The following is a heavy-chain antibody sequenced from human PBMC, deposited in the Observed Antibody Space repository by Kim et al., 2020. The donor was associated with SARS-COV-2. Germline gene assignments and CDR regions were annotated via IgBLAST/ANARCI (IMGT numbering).Heavy chain of an antibody. Sequence: GGSLRLSCAASGFTFNTYTMDWVRQAPGKGLEWVSSITVSITHIYYADSVKGRFTISRDNARNSVYLQMNSLRVDDTAVYYCARGWFGQVGDYWGQGTRV. J-gene: IGHJ4*02. CDR1: GFTFNTYT. V-gene: IGHV3-21*01. CDR2: ITVSITHI. CDR3: ARGWFGQVGDY. D-gene: IGHD3-10*01.